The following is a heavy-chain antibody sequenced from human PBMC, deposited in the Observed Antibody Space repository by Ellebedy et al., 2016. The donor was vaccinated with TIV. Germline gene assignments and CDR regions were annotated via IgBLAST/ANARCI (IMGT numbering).Heavy chain of an antibody. CDR1: GLTCDDHA. D-gene: IGHD2-8*01. Sequence: SLKISXAATGLTCDDHAMHWVRQAPGKGLEWVSGIFCKSGTTGYADSVKGRFIISRDNAKNSLNLEMNSLRPEDTALYYCTKDVLMGGADVWGQGTTVTVS. CDR3: TKDVLMGGADV. V-gene: IGHV3-9*01. CDR2: IFCKSGTT. J-gene: IGHJ6*02.